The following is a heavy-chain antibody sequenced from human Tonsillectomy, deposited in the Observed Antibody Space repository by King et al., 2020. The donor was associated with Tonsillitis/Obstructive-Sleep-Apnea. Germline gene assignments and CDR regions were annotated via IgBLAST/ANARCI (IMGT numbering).Heavy chain of an antibody. V-gene: IGHV4-31*03. CDR3: ARTTPPYYNYYMDV. D-gene: IGHD4-11*01. J-gene: IGHJ6*03. CDR1: GGSISSGGYY. CDR2: ISYSGNS. Sequence: QLQESGPGLVKPSQTLSLTCTVSGGSISSGGYYWRWIRQHPGKGLEWIGYISYSGNSYYNPSLKSRVTISIDTSKNQFSLKLSSVTAADTAVYYCARTTPPYYNYYMDVWGKGTTATVSS.